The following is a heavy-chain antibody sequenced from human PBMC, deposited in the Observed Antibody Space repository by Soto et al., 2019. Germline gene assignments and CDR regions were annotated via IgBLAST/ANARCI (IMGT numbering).Heavy chain of an antibody. J-gene: IGHJ4*02. CDR3: AKERKGYSSGWYRIDY. CDR1: GFTFSSYA. Sequence: VQVLESGGGLVQPGGSLRLSCAASGFTFSSYAMSWVRQAPGKGLEWVSDISGSGGSTYYADSVKGRFTISRDNSKNTLHLQMNSLRAEDTAVYYCAKERKGYSSGWYRIDYWGQGTLVTVSS. CDR2: ISGSGGST. D-gene: IGHD6-19*01. V-gene: IGHV3-23*01.